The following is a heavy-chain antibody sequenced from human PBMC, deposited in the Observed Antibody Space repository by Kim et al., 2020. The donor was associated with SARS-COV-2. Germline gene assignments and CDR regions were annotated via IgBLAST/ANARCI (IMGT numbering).Heavy chain of an antibody. CDR2: IGTVGLTT. V-gene: IGHV3-23*01. D-gene: IGHD1-7*01. CDR1: GFTFRSYA. CDR3: AREMELLDRTLDY. J-gene: IGHJ4*02. Sequence: GGSLRLSCAASGFTFRSYAMSWVRLAPGKGLEWLSSIGTVGLTTYYADSVQGRFTISRDNSKNTVYLQMNSLRADDTALYFCAREMELLDRTLDYWGQRAVVTVSS.